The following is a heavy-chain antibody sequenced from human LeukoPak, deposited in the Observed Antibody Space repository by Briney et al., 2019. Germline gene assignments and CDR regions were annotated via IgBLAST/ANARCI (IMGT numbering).Heavy chain of an antibody. V-gene: IGHV3-7*01. D-gene: IGHD5-18*01. CDR1: GFTFSSYW. CDR2: IKQDGSEK. Sequence: GGSLRLSCAASGFTFSSYWMSWVRQAPGKGLEWVANIKQDGSEKYYVDSVKGRFTISRDNAKNSLYLRMNSLRAEDTAVYYCARGRADTAMVYFDYWGQGTLVTVSS. CDR3: ARGRADTAMVYFDY. J-gene: IGHJ4*02.